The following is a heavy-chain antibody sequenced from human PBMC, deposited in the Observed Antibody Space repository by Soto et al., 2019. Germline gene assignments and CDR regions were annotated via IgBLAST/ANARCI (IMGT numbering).Heavy chain of an antibody. Sequence: QVQLVQSGAEVKKPGSSVKVSCKASGGTFSSYTISWVRQAPGQGLEWMGRIIPILGIANYAQKFQGRVTITADKSTSTAYMELSSLRSEDTAVYYCARDRGARDWYFDLWGRGTLVTVSS. D-gene: IGHD3-10*01. CDR3: ARDRGARDWYFDL. J-gene: IGHJ2*01. V-gene: IGHV1-69*08. CDR1: GGTFSSYT. CDR2: IIPILGIA.